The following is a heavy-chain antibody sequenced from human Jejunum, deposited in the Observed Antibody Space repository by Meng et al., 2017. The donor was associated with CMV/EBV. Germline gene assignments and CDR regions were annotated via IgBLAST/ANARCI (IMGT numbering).Heavy chain of an antibody. D-gene: IGHD3-16*01. Sequence: TGSSDAMRVGRQAPGRGLEGVSFSSGSGGRAYYADARKGRFTITRDIYRNTLYLQMNSLGAEDAAVYYCAKDLSARLVLGGGTDVWGQGTTVTVSS. V-gene: IGHV3-23*01. CDR2: SSGSGGRA. CDR3: AKDLSARLVLGGGTDV. J-gene: IGHJ6*02. CDR1: TGSSDA.